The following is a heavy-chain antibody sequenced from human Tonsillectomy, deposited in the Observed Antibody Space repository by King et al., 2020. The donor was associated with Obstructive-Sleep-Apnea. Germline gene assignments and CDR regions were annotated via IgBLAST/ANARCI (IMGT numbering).Heavy chain of an antibody. CDR2: ISYDGSNK. V-gene: IGHV3-30*04. CDR1: GFTFGSIA. D-gene: IGHD1-26*01. Sequence: VQLVESGGGVVQPGRSLRLSCAASGFTFGSIAMHWVRQAPGKGLVWVAVISYDGSNKYYADSEKGRFTISRDNSKNTLYLQMNSLRAEDTAVYYCARVSKWELLGPPDYWGQGTLVTVSS. CDR3: ARVSKWELLGPPDY. J-gene: IGHJ4*02.